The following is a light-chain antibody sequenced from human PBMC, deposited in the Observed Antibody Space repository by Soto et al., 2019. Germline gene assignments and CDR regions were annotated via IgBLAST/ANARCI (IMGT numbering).Light chain of an antibody. V-gene: IGKV1-39*01. CDR3: QQSYSMPYA. CDR1: QTTNNY. J-gene: IGKJ2*01. CDR2: AAS. Sequence: DIQMTQSPSSLSASVGDRVTITCRASQTTNNYLNWYQLKPGKAPKIMIYAASTLQTGVPSRFTGSGSGTDFTLTIISLKPEDYETYFCQQSYSMPYAFGPGTKVDIK.